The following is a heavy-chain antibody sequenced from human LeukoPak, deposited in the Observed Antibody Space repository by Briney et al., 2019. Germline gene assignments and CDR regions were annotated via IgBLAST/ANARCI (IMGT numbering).Heavy chain of an antibody. Sequence: PSETLSLTCTVSGGSISSSSYHWGWIRQPPGKGLEWIGSIYYSGSTYYNPSLKSRVTISVDTSKNQFSLKLSSVTAADTAVYYCVASGSPGSWGQGTLVTVSS. CDR2: IYYSGST. D-gene: IGHD1-26*01. V-gene: IGHV4-39*01. CDR3: VASGSPGS. CDR1: GGSISSSSYH. J-gene: IGHJ4*02.